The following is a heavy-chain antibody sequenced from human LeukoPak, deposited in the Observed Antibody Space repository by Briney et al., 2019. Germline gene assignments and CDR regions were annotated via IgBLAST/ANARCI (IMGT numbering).Heavy chain of an antibody. CDR2: IYYSRST. CDR1: GGSISSGDYY. J-gene: IGHJ4*02. CDR3: ARVATQGYYDY. D-gene: IGHD4-23*01. V-gene: IGHV4-30-4*08. Sequence: SETLSLTCTVSGGSISSGDYYWSWIRQPPGKGLEWIGYIYYSRSTYYNPSLKSRVTISVDTSKNQFSLKLSSVTAADTAVYYCARVATQGYYDYWGQGTLVTVSS.